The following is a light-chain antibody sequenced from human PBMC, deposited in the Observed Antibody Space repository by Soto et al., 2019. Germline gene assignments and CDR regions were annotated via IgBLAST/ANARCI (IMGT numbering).Light chain of an antibody. J-gene: IGKJ1*01. CDR3: QQYIWSVVA. V-gene: IGKV3-20*01. Sequence: EFVLTQSPGTLSLSPGERATLSCRASQSVSARFLAWYQHKAGQPPRLLISATSTRAPGIPDRFTGSGSGTDFTLTISRLEPEDYAVYYCQQYIWSVVAFGQGTKVQLK. CDR2: ATS. CDR1: QSVSARF.